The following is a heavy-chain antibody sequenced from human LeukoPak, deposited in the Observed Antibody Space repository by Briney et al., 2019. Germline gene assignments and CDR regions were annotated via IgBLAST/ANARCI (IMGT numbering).Heavy chain of an antibody. Sequence: SETLSLTCTVSGYSISSGYYWGWIRQPPGQGLEWIGSIYHSGSTYYNPSLKSRVTISVDTSKNQFSLKLSSVTAADTAVYYCARERSSGHFDYWGQGTLVTVSS. D-gene: IGHD3-22*01. V-gene: IGHV4-38-2*02. CDR3: ARERSSGHFDY. CDR2: IYHSGST. CDR1: GYSISSGYY. J-gene: IGHJ4*02.